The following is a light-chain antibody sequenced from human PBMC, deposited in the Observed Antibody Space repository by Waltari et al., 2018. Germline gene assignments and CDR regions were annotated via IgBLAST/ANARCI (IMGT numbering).Light chain of an antibody. J-gene: IGLJ3*02. CDR2: DVT. CDR1: SSDIGAYKY. V-gene: IGLV2-11*01. CDR3: CSYSGSYTWL. Sequence: QSALTQPHSVSGSPGQSVTISCTGTSSDIGAYKYVSWYQHYPNKAPKLIIYDVTKRPSGVPDRFSGSKSANRASLTISGLQPDDEADYFCCSYSGSYTWLFGGGTKLTVL.